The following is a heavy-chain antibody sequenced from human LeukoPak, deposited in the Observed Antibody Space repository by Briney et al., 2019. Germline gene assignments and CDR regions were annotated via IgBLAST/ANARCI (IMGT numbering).Heavy chain of an antibody. Sequence: GGSLRLSCAASGFTFSSYWMSWVRQAPGKGLEWVANIKQDGSEKNYLDSVKGRFTISRDNAKNSLYLQMNSLRAEDTAVYYCARWTREYYDSSGFYYWGQGTLVTVSS. CDR2: IKQDGSEK. D-gene: IGHD3-22*01. V-gene: IGHV3-7*01. CDR3: ARWTREYYDSSGFYY. CDR1: GFTFSSYW. J-gene: IGHJ4*02.